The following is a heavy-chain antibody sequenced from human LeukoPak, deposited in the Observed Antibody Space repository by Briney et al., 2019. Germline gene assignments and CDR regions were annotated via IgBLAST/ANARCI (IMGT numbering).Heavy chain of an antibody. D-gene: IGHD2-21*02. J-gene: IGHJ4*02. V-gene: IGHV4-59*01. CDR2: ISNRGST. Sequence: SETLSLTCAVSGVSITTYYWSWIRQPPGKGLEWMGYISNRGSTNYNPSLKSRVTISVDTSKNEVSLMLTSVTAADTAVYFCARTTASFDDWGQGILVTVSS. CDR1: GVSITTYY. CDR3: ARTTASFDD.